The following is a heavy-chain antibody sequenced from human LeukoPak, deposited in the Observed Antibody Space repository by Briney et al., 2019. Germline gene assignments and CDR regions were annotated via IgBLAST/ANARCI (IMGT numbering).Heavy chain of an antibody. CDR3: AKTGTDDGYSIYFDH. CDR1: GLTFSRYA. Sequence: GGSLRLSCAASGLTFSRYAMSWVRQAPGKGLEWVSTISGSGGGTYNADSVKGRFAISRDNSQNTLYLQMNSLRAEDTAIYYCAKTGTDDGYSIYFDHWGQGTLVTVSS. D-gene: IGHD5-24*01. J-gene: IGHJ4*02. CDR2: ISGSGGGT. V-gene: IGHV3-23*01.